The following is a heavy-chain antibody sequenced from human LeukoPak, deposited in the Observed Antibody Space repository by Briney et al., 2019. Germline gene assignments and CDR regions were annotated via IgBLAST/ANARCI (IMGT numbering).Heavy chain of an antibody. CDR3: ATEWLRRPFDN. V-gene: IGHV3-21*01. D-gene: IGHD5-12*01. CDR2: ISTTSSSI. Sequence: GGSLRLSCAASGFIFSGYNMNWVRQAPGKGLEWVSSISTTSSSIYYADSVKGRFTISRDNAKNSLYLQMNSLRAEDTAVYYCATEWLRRPFDNWGQGTLVTVSS. J-gene: IGHJ4*02. CDR1: GFIFSGYN.